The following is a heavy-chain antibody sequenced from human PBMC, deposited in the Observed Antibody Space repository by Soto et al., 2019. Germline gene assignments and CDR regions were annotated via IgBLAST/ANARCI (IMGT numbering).Heavy chain of an antibody. D-gene: IGHD5-12*01. J-gene: IGHJ4*02. CDR3: ARDGTPYSGYDF. V-gene: IGHV1-18*01. Sequence: QVQLVQSGAEVKKPGASVKVSCEASGYTYTSYGITRVRQAAGQGLEWMGWISAYDGNTNYAQKLQGRVTMTTDTSTSTAYMELRSLRSDDTAVYYCARDGTPYSGYDFWGQGTLVTVSS. CDR2: ISAYDGNT. CDR1: GYTYTSYG.